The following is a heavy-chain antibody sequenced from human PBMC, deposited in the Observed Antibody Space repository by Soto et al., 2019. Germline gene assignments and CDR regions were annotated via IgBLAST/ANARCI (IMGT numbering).Heavy chain of an antibody. CDR2: IWYDGSNK. Sequence: QVQLVESGGGVVQPGRSLRLSCAASGFTFSSYGMHWVRQAPGKGLEWVAVIWYDGSNKYYADSVKGRFTISRDNSKNTLYLQMNSLGAEDTAVYYCARRGGGDYVRGMDVWGQGTTVTVSS. V-gene: IGHV3-33*01. D-gene: IGHD4-17*01. CDR1: GFTFSSYG. CDR3: ARRGGGDYVRGMDV. J-gene: IGHJ6*02.